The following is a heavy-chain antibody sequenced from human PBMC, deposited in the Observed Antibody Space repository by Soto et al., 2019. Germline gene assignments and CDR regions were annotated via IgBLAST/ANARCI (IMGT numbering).Heavy chain of an antibody. CDR1: GFFFSSYT. J-gene: IGHJ6*02. CDR3: ARDRGGSGEGYKLHYYLYAMDV. V-gene: IGHV3-30-3*01. D-gene: IGHD3-16*01. CDR2: IAHDGSNT. Sequence: GGSLRLSCAASGFFFSSYTMHWVRQAHGKGLVWVAAIAHDGSNTYYADSVKGRFIISRDNSKNTLYLQITSLRAAETAVYYCARDRGGSGEGYKLHYYLYAMDVWGQGTTVTVSS.